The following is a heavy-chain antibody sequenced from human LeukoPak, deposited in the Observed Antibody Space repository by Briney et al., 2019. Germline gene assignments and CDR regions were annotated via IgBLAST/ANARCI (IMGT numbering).Heavy chain of an antibody. J-gene: IGHJ4*02. Sequence: PSETLSLTCTVSGGSISSGGYYWSWIRQPPGKGLEWIGYMYNGGTSYYNPSLKSRVTISADRSKNQFSLKLSSVTAADTAVYYCAREAWFDSTGNYYNFDYWGQGILVTVSS. CDR3: AREAWFDSTGNYYNFDY. V-gene: IGHV4-30-2*01. CDR1: GGSISSGGYY. D-gene: IGHD3-22*01. CDR2: MYNGGTS.